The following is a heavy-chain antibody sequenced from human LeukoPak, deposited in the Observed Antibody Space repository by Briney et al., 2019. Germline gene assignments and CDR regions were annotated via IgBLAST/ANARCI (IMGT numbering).Heavy chain of an antibody. Sequence: SVKVSCKASGGTFSSYAISWVRQAPGQGLEWMGGIIPIFGTANYAQKFQGRVTITADKSTSTAYMELSSLRSEDTAVYYCAGTYYDILTGYLRWFDPWGQGTLVTVSS. V-gene: IGHV1-69*06. CDR2: IIPIFGTA. CDR1: GGTFSSYA. CDR3: AGTYYDILTGYLRWFDP. D-gene: IGHD3-9*01. J-gene: IGHJ5*02.